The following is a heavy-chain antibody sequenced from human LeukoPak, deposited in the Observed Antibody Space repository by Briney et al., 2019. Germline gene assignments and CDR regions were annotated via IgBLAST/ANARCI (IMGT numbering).Heavy chain of an antibody. CDR1: GFTFSSYS. CDR3: AREGYSPY. Sequence: GGALRISCAASGFTFSSYSMNWVRQAPGKGLEWVSSISSSSSYIYYAGSVKGRLTISRDNAKNPLYLQMNSLRAEDTAVYYCAREGYSPYWGQGTLVTVSS. CDR2: ISSSSSYI. J-gene: IGHJ4*02. D-gene: IGHD6-13*01. V-gene: IGHV3-21*01.